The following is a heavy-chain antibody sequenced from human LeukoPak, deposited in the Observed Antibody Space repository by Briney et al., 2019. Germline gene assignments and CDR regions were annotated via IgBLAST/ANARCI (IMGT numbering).Heavy chain of an antibody. J-gene: IGHJ6*03. D-gene: IGHD6-19*01. V-gene: IGHV1-2*02. CDR1: GYTFTGYY. CDR2: INPNSGGT. Sequence: ASVKVSCKAPGYTFTGYYMHWVRQAPGQGLEWMGWINPNSGGTNYAQKFQGRVTITRNTSISTAYMELSSLRSEDTAVYYCARGLEYSSGWSYYYYYYMDVWGKGTTVTVSS. CDR3: ARGLEYSSGWSYYYYYYMDV.